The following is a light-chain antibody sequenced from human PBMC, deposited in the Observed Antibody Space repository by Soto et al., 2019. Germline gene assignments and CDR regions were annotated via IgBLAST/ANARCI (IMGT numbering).Light chain of an antibody. J-gene: IGKJ1*01. CDR1: QSASYN. CDR3: HQYNNWPLT. CDR2: GAS. Sequence: EVVMTQSPATLSASPGERDTLSCRASQSASYNLAWYQRKPGQAPRLLIYGASTRATGIPARFSGSGSGTEFTLTISSLQSEDFAVYYCHQYNNWPLTFGQGTKV. V-gene: IGKV3-15*01.